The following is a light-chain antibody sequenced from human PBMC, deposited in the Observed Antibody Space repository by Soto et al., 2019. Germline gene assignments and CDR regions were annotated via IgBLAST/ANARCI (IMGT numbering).Light chain of an antibody. V-gene: IGKV3-20*01. CDR1: QSISRR. CDR2: GAS. CDR3: QQYGSSPRT. J-gene: IGKJ1*01. Sequence: EIVLTQSPAILSVSPGERATLSCRASQSISRRLAWYQQKPGQAPRLLIYGASSRATGIPDRLSGSGSGTDFTLTISRLEPEDFAVYYCQQYGSSPRTFGQGTKVDIK.